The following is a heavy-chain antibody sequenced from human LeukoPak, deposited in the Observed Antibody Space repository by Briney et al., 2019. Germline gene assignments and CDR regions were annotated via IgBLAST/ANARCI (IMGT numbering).Heavy chain of an antibody. V-gene: IGHV4-4*07. Sequence: SETLSLTCTVSGGSIGIYYWNWIRQPAGKGLEWIGRIFTSGIANYNPSLKSRVTMSVDTSKNQFSLNLNSVTAADTAVYYCAREISGTYYNPLGYMDVWGKGTTVTVSS. CDR2: IFTSGIA. J-gene: IGHJ6*03. CDR3: AREISGTYYNPLGYMDV. CDR1: GGSIGIYY. D-gene: IGHD3-10*01.